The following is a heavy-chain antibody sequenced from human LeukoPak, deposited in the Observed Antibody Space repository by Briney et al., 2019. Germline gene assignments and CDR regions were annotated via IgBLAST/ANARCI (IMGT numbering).Heavy chain of an antibody. V-gene: IGHV4-61*02. Sequence: SETLSLTCTVSGGSISSGSYYWSWIRQPAGKGLEWIGRIYTSGSTNYNPSLKSRVTISVDTSKNQFSLKLSSVTAADTAVYYCARASPYYYYYYMDVWGKGTTVTISS. CDR3: ARASPYYYYYYMDV. CDR1: GGSISSGSYY. CDR2: IYTSGST. J-gene: IGHJ6*03.